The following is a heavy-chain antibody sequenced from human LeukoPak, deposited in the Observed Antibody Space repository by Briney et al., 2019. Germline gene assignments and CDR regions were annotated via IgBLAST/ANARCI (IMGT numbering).Heavy chain of an antibody. CDR1: VYTFTSYG. J-gene: IGHJ6*03. Sequence: ASVKVSCKASVYTFTSYGISWVRQAPGQGLEWMGWISAYNGNTNYAQKLQGRVTMTTDTSTSTAYMELRSLRSDDTAVYYCARRGAVSTVTTGVYYYYYMDVWGKGTTVTVSS. D-gene: IGHD4-17*01. CDR2: ISAYNGNT. CDR3: ARRGAVSTVTTGVYYYYYMDV. V-gene: IGHV1-18*01.